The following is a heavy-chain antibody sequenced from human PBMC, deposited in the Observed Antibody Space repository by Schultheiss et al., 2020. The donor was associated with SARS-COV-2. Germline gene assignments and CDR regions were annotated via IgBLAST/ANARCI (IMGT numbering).Heavy chain of an antibody. Sequence: SVKVSCKTSGGTFTTYTIGWVRQAPGQGPEWMGGIIPIFGTANYAQKFQGRVTITADESTSTAYMELSSLRSEDTAVYYCARGDVDTAMDENTYYYYYGMDVWGQGTTVTVSS. D-gene: IGHD5-18*01. CDR1: GGTFTTYT. V-gene: IGHV1-69*13. J-gene: IGHJ6*02. CDR2: IIPIFGTA. CDR3: ARGDVDTAMDENTYYYYYGMDV.